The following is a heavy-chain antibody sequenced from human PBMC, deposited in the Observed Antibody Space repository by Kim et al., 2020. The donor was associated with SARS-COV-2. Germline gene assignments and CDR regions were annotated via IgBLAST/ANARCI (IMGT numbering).Heavy chain of an antibody. CDR2: TYYRSKWLY. D-gene: IGHD1-1*01. CDR1: GDSVAGKAVA. Sequence: SQTLPLTCAISGDSVAGKAVAWHWVRQSPSRGLEWLGRTYYRSKWLYDYSLSLQSRITINPDTSKNQFSLQVSSVAPEDTAVYYCEREYIRQLDYWGQG. V-gene: IGHV6-1*01. J-gene: IGHJ4*02. CDR3: EREYIRQLDY.